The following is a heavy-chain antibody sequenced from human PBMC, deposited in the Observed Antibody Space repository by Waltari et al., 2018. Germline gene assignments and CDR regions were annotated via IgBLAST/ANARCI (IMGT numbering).Heavy chain of an antibody. V-gene: IGHV4-39*01. CDR1: GGSISVTHYY. Sequence: QLQLQESGPGLVKPSETLSPTCVLPGGSISVTHYYWRWLRQPPGKGLEWIASILYSGTTYYNPSLMRRVSISVDTSQNQFSLRLSSLTAADTAIYYCARGLCADVANCYSGTNNFFDPWGQGTLVTVSS. CDR2: ILYSGTT. J-gene: IGHJ5*02. CDR3: ARGLCADVANCYSGTNNFFDP. D-gene: IGHD2-15*01.